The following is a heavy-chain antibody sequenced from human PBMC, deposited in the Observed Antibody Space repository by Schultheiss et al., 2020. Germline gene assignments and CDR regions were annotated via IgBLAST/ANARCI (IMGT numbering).Heavy chain of an antibody. V-gene: IGHV3-23*01. CDR2: ISGSGGST. J-gene: IGHJ4*02. CDR3: ANRPPYSSSWYVLDY. D-gene: IGHD6-13*01. CDR1: GLTFTNAW. Sequence: GALKISCAASGLTFTNAWMSWVRQAPGQGLEWVSSISGSGGSTYYADSVKGRFTISRDNSKNTLYLQMNSLRPEDTAVYYCANRPPYSSSWYVLDYWGQGTLVTVSS.